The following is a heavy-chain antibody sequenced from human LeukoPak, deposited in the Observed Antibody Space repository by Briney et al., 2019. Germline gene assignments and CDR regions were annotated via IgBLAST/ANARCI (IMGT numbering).Heavy chain of an antibody. V-gene: IGHV1-24*01. D-gene: IGHD6-13*01. J-gene: IGHJ4*02. Sequence: ASVKVSCKASGGTFSSYAISWVRQAPGKGLEWMGGFDPEDGETIYAQKFQGRVTMTEDTSTDTAYMELSSLRSEDTAVYYCATSVSGIAAAATITLFDYWGQGTLVTVSS. CDR1: GGTFSSYA. CDR2: FDPEDGET. CDR3: ATSVSGIAAAATITLFDY.